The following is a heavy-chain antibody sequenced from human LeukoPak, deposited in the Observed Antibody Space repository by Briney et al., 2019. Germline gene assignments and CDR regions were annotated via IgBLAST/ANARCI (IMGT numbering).Heavy chain of an antibody. V-gene: IGHV3-33*08. J-gene: IGHJ4*02. CDR2: IWYDGSNK. CDR3: ARIFFPTVVAALGY. CDR1: GFTFSSYW. Sequence: GGSLRLSCAASGFTFSSYWMHWVRQAPGKGLEWVAVIWYDGSNKYYADSVKGRFTISRDNSKNTLYLQMNSLRAEDTAVYYCARIFFPTVVAALGYWGQGTLVTVSS. D-gene: IGHD2-15*01.